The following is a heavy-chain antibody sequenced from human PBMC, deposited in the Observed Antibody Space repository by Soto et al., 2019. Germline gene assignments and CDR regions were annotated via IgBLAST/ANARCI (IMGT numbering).Heavy chain of an antibody. J-gene: IGHJ6*02. Sequence: QVQLVQSGAEVKKPGASVKVSCKASGYTFTGYYMHWVRQAPGQGLEWMGWINPNSGGTNYAQKFQGWVTMTRDTSISTAYMELRRLRSDDTAVYYCARDQLNYGSGSPSYYYGMDVWGQGTTVTVSS. CDR1: GYTFTGYY. V-gene: IGHV1-2*04. D-gene: IGHD3-10*01. CDR2: INPNSGGT. CDR3: ARDQLNYGSGSPSYYYGMDV.